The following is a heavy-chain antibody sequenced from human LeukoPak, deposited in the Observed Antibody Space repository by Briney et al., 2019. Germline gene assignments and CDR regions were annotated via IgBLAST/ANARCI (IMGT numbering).Heavy chain of an antibody. CDR3: ARSGLRYFDWLSFDY. V-gene: IGHV4-59*08. D-gene: IGHD3-9*01. J-gene: IGHJ4*02. CDR2: IYYSGST. Sequence: SETLSLTCTVSGGSISSYYWSWIRQPPGKGLEWIGCIYYSGSTNYNPSLKSRVTISVDTSKNQFSLKLSSVTAADTAVYYCARSGLRYFDWLSFDYWGQGTLVTVSS. CDR1: GGSISSYY.